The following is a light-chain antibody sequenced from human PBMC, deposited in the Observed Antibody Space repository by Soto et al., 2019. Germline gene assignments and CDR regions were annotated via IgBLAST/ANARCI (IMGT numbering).Light chain of an antibody. CDR2: AAS. J-gene: IGKJ4*01. V-gene: IGKV1-6*01. CDR3: LQDYDYPLT. Sequence: AIQMTQSPSSLSASVGDRVTITCRASQGIRSDLGWYQQKPGKAPKLLIYAASTLQTGVPSRFSGSGSGTDFTLTLGSLQPEDFATYYCLQDYDYPLTFGGGTKVEVK. CDR1: QGIRSD.